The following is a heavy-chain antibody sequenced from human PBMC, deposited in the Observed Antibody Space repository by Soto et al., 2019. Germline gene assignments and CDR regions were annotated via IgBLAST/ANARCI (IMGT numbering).Heavy chain of an antibody. J-gene: IGHJ4*02. Sequence: PSATQSLTCTVSGGSISSGGYYWSWLRPHPGKGLEWIGYIYYSGSTYYNPSLKSRVTISVDTSKNQFSLKLSSVTAADTAVYYCARRVATTFKRYLDYWGQGTLVTVSS. CDR1: GGSISSGGYY. V-gene: IGHV4-31*03. D-gene: IGHD5-12*01. CDR3: ARRVATTFKRYLDY. CDR2: IYYSGST.